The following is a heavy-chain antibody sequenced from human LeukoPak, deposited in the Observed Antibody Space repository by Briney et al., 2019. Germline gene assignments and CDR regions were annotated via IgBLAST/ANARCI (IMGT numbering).Heavy chain of an antibody. CDR1: GYRFTSYW. Sequence: GESLKISCKGSGYRFTSYWIGWVRQMPGKGLEWMGIIYPDDSDTRYSPSFQGLVTISVDKSISTAYLQWSSLKASDTAMYYCARHPSNSFDYWGQGTLVTVST. D-gene: IGHD2-8*01. V-gene: IGHV5-51*01. CDR2: IYPDDSDT. J-gene: IGHJ4*02. CDR3: ARHPSNSFDY.